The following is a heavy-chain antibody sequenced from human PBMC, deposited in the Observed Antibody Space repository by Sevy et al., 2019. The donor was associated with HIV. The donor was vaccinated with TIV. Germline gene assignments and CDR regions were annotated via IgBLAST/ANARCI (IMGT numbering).Heavy chain of an antibody. CDR1: GGSVSRSSYY. CDR2: IYYSGRT. V-gene: IGHV4-39*01. J-gene: IGHJ4*02. D-gene: IGHD3-3*01. CDR3: ARQTYYDFWSGYYSLFDY. Sequence: SETLSLTCTVSGGSVSRSSYYWGWIRQPPGKGLEWIGSIYYSGRTYYNPSLKSRVTISVDTSKNQFSLKLSSVTAADTAVYYCARQTYYDFWSGYYSLFDYWGQGTLVTVSS.